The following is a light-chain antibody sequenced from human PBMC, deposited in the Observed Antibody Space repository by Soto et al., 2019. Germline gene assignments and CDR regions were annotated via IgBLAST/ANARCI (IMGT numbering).Light chain of an antibody. V-gene: IGKV3-20*01. CDR1: QSVDNY. J-gene: IGKJ1*01. CDR2: DAS. Sequence: EIVLKQSPDTLSLSKGERATLSCRASQSVDNYLAWYQQRPGQAPRLLIYDASNRASGIPARFSGSGSGTDFTLTISRLEPEDCAVYYCQQYGSSPLTLGQGTKVDI. CDR3: QQYGSSPLT.